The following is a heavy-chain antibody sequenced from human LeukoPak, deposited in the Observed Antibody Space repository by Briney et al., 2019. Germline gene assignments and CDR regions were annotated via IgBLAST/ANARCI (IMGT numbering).Heavy chain of an antibody. CDR2: ISRSGGDT. CDR3: ARDPGSSAFDS. Sequence: PGGSLRLSCAASGFTFSTYAMSWVRQAPGKGLEWVSAISRSGGDTYYADSVKGRFTISRDNSKNTLFLEMNSLRVDDTAVYYCARDPGSSAFDSWGQGTLVTVSS. CDR1: GFTFSTYA. V-gene: IGHV3-23*01. J-gene: IGHJ4*02. D-gene: IGHD5/OR15-5a*01.